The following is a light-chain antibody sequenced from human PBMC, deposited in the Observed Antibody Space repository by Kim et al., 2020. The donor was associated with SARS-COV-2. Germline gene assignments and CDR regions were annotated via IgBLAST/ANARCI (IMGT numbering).Light chain of an antibody. CDR1: SSNIGSNT. Sequence: QRATISCSGSSSNIGSNTVNWYQQRPGTAPNLLIYSNNQRPSGVPDRFSGSKSGTSASLAISGLQSEDEAEYFCAAWDNSLNGRYVFGSGTKVTVL. CDR3: AAWDNSLNGRYV. J-gene: IGLJ1*01. CDR2: SNN. V-gene: IGLV1-44*01.